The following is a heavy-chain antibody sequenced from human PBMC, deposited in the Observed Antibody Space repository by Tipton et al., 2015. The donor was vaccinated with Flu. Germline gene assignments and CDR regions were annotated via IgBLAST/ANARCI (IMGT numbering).Heavy chain of an antibody. CDR2: IYTSGST. D-gene: IGHD2-15*01. J-gene: IGHJ6*02. V-gene: IGHV4-61*09. CDR1: GGSISSSSYY. CDR3: AVTSAGYPQRGADV. Sequence: TLSLTCTVSGGSISSSSYYWTWIRQPAGKGLEWIGQIYTSGSTKYTPSLKSRVTMSLDRSKNQFSLKVFSVTAADTAVYYCAVTSAGYPQRGADVWGRGTTVTVSS.